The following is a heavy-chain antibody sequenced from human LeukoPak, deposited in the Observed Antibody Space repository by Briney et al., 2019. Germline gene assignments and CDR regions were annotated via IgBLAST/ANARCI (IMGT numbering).Heavy chain of an antibody. V-gene: IGHV3-7*01. CDR2: INQDGIVK. J-gene: IGHJ6*02. Sequence: QTGGSLRLSCAASGFTFSSYWINWVRQAPGKGLEWVANINQDGIVKYYVDSVKGRFTISRDNAKSSVLLQMNSLRAEDTAVYYCARDTGSAYGMDVWGQGTTVTVSS. CDR3: ARDTGSAYGMDV. CDR1: GFTFSSYW. D-gene: IGHD6-19*01.